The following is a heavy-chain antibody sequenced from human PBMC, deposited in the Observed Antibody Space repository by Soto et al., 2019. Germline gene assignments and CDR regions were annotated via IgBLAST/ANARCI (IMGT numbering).Heavy chain of an antibody. J-gene: IGHJ4*02. CDR2: ISGSGGST. CDR1: GFTFSSYA. D-gene: IGHD2-15*01. V-gene: IGHV3-23*01. Sequence: GSLRLSCAASGFTFSSYAMSWVRQAPGKGLEWVSAISGSGGSTYYADSVKGRFTISRDNSKNTLYLQMNSLRAEDTAVYYCAKDAHCSGGSCYSRVTVHWGQGTLVTVSS. CDR3: AKDAHCSGGSCYSRVTVH.